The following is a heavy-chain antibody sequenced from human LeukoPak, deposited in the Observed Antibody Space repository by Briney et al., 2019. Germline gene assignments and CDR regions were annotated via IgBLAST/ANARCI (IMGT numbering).Heavy chain of an antibody. CDR3: ATAYYYGSGTYYNGFDY. CDR2: IYPGDSET. Sequence: GESLKISCKGSGYSFTNYWIGWVRQMPGKGLEWMGIIYPGDSETRYSPSFQGQVTISADKSISTAYLQWSSLKASDTAMYYCATAYYYGSGTYYNGFDYWGQGTLVTVSS. CDR1: GYSFTNYW. V-gene: IGHV5-51*01. J-gene: IGHJ4*02. D-gene: IGHD3-10*01.